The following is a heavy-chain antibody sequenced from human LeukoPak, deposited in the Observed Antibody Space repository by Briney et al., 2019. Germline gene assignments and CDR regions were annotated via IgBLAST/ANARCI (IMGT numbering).Heavy chain of an antibody. CDR1: GGSINNYY. CDR3: ARLDSSGYYVDY. CDR2: VYYTGST. D-gene: IGHD3-22*01. J-gene: IGHJ4*02. V-gene: IGHV4-59*01. Sequence: SETLSLTCTVSGGSINNYYWSWIRQPPGKAVEWIGYVYYTGSTNYNPSLKSRVNISVDSSKTQFSLNLRSATAADTAVYFCARLDSSGYYVDYWGQGTLVTVSS.